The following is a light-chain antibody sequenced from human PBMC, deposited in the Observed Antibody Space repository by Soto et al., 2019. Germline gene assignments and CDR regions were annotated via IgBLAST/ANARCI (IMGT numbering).Light chain of an antibody. CDR2: DAS. CDR3: QQYNSWPPIT. V-gene: IGKV3-15*01. Sequence: EIVLTQSPALLFLSRRRRSNLYCRASQSVGTFLAWYQQKPGQAPRLFXYDASTRATGVPDRFSGCGSGTELTLTISSLHSEDFVVYYCQQYNSWPPITFGQGTRLEI. CDR1: QSVGTF. J-gene: IGKJ5*01.